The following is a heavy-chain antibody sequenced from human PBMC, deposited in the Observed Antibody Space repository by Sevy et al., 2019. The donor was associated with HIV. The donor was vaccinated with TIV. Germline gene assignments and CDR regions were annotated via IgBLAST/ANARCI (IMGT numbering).Heavy chain of an antibody. CDR1: GFTFSSYA. D-gene: IGHD2-15*01. J-gene: IGHJ4*02. V-gene: IGHV3-30-3*01. CDR3: ARGTQDVRYFDY. CDR2: ISYDGSNK. Sequence: GGSLRLSCAASGFTFSSYAMHWVRQAPGKGLEWVAVISYDGSNKYYADSVKGRFTISRDNSKNTLYLQMNSLRAEDTAVYYCARGTQDVRYFDYWGQGTLVTVSS.